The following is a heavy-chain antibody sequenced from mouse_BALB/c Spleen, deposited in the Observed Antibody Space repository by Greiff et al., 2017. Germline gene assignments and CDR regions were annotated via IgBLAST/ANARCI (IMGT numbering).Heavy chain of an antibody. CDR2: ISYSGST. CDR1: GYSITSDYA. V-gene: IGHV3-2*02. D-gene: IGHD2-1*01. Sequence: EVKLMESGPGLVKPSQSLSLTCTVTGYSITSDYAWNWIRQFPGNKLEWMGYISYSGSTSYNPSLKSRISITRDTSKNQFFLQLNSVTTEDTATYYCARPGNIFGNYVPFAYWGQGTLVTVSA. CDR3: ARPGNIFGNYVPFAY. J-gene: IGHJ3*01.